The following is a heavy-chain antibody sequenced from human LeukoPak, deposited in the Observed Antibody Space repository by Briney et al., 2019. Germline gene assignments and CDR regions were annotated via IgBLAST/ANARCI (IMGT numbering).Heavy chain of an antibody. CDR1: GFYFSSYA. V-gene: IGHV3-23*01. J-gene: IGHJ3*02. D-gene: IGHD2-2*01. Sequence: GGSLRLSCAASGFYFSSYAMIWVRQAPGKGLEWVSAISGSGGSTYYADSVKGRFTISRDNSKNTLYLQMNSLRAEDTAVYYCAKDPRYCSSTSCFGIWGQGTMVTVSS. CDR2: ISGSGGST. CDR3: AKDPRYCSSTSCFGI.